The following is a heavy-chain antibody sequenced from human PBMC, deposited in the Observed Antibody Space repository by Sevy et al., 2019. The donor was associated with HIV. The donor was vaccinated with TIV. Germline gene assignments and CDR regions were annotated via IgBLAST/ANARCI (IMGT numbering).Heavy chain of an antibody. J-gene: IGHJ6*02. V-gene: IGHV3-7*03. CDR3: ARDCSSASCLWGMDV. CDR2: IKRDGSEK. Sequence: GGSLRLSCATSGFTFSVYSMNWVRQAPGKGLEWVANIKRDGSEKYYVASVKGRFTISRDNAKTSLYLQMNSLRVEDTAVYYCARDCSSASCLWGMDVWGQGTMVTVSS. CDR1: GFTFSVYS. D-gene: IGHD2-2*01.